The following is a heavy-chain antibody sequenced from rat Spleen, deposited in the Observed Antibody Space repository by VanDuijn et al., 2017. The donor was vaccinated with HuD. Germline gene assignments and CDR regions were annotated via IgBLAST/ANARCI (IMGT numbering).Heavy chain of an antibody. CDR1: GFTFSDYA. V-gene: IGHV5-17*01. J-gene: IGHJ2*01. Sequence: EVQLVESGGGLVQPGRSLKFSCAASGFTFSDYAMAWVRQAPKKGLEWVATIIYDGSSTYYRDSVKGRFTISRDNAKSTLYLQMDSLRSEDTATYYCARIGWLGWVSTEVPFDYWGQGVMVTVSS. CDR3: ARIGWLGWVSTEVPFDY. CDR2: IIYDGSST. D-gene: IGHD1-11*01.